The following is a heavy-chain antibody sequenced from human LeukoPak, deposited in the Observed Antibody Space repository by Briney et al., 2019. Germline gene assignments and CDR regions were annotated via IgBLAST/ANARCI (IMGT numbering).Heavy chain of an antibody. CDR1: GYSFAGYW. CDR2: IDPSDSYT. D-gene: IGHD3-9*01. J-gene: IGHJ4*02. V-gene: IGHV5-10-1*01. Sequence: GESLKISCKGSGYSFAGYWISWVRQMPGKGLEWMGRIDPSDSYTNYSPSFQGHVTISADKSISTAYLQWSSLKASDTAMYYCARYISSLTAVLFWGQGTLVTVSS. CDR3: ARYISSLTAVLF.